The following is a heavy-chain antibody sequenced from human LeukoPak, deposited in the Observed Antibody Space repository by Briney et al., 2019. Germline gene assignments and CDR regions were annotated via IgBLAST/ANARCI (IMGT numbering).Heavy chain of an antibody. CDR2: ISGSGGST. V-gene: IGHV3-23*01. J-gene: IGHJ6*03. D-gene: IGHD2-15*01. Sequence: PGGSLRLSCAASGFTFSSYVMSWVRQAPGKGLEWVSAISGSGGSTYYADSVKGRFTISRDNSKNTLYLQMNSLRAEDTAVYYCAKGYCSGGSCYITYYYYYYYMDVWGKGTTVTVSS. CDR3: AKGYCSGGSCYITYYYYYYYMDV. CDR1: GFTFSSYV.